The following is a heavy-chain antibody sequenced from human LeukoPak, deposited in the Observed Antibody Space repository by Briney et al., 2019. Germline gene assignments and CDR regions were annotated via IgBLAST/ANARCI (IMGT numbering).Heavy chain of an antibody. D-gene: IGHD3-22*01. CDR1: GGSISSSSYY. Sequence: SETLSLTCTVSGGSISSSSYYWGWIRQPPGKGLEWIGSIYYSGSTYYNPSLKSRVTISVDTSKNQFSLKLSSVTAADTAVYYCARGFVPYYYDSNGIPHDAFDIWGQGTMLTVSS. J-gene: IGHJ3*02. CDR2: IYYSGST. CDR3: ARGFVPYYYDSNGIPHDAFDI. V-gene: IGHV4-39*07.